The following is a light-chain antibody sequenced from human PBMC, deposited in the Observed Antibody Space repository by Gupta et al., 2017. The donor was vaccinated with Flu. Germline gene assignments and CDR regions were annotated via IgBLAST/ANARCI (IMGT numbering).Light chain of an antibody. J-gene: IGKJ4*01. CDR2: AAS. CDR3: QQYNRFPPT. CDR1: QGITNW. Sequence: DIQMTQSPSTLSASVGDRVTITCRASQGITNWLAWYQQKPGKAPKSLISAASSLQSGVPSRCSGRGAGTDFTLTISSLQPEDVATYYCQQYNRFPPTFGEGTKVEIK. V-gene: IGKV1D-16*01.